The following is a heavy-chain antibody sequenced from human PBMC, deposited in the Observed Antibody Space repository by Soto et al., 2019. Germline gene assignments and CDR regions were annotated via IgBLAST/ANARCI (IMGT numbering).Heavy chain of an antibody. CDR1: GGTFSSYA. Sequence: SVKVSCKASGGTFSSYAISWVRQAPGQGLEWMGGIIPIFGTANYAQKFQGRVTITADESTSTAYMELSSLRSEDTAVYYCARVRRGIAAADPRRLIGYFDYWGQGTLVTVSS. J-gene: IGHJ4*02. V-gene: IGHV1-69*13. CDR3: ARVRRGIAAADPRRLIGYFDY. D-gene: IGHD6-13*01. CDR2: IIPIFGTA.